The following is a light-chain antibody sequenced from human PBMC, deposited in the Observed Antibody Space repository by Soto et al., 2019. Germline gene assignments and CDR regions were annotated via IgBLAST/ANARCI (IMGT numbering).Light chain of an antibody. V-gene: IGLV2-8*01. CDR1: SSDIGSYVY. J-gene: IGLJ2*01. CDR2: GVT. CDR3: SIFAGGNSVI. Sequence: QSALTQPPSASGSPGQSVAISCTGTSSDIGSYVYVSWYQQHPGKAPKLLIYGVTQPPSGVPDRFSGSKSGNTASLTVSGLQVEDEADYYCSIFAGGNSVIFGGGTKLTVL.